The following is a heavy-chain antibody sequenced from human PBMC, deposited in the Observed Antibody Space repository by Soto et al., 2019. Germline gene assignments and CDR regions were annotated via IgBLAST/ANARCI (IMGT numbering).Heavy chain of an antibody. V-gene: IGHV1-2*02. CDR2: INPNSGGT. Sequence: GASVKVSCKASGYTFTGYYMHWVRQAPGQGLEWMGWINPNSGGTNYAQKFQGRVTMTRDTSISTAYMELSRLRSDDTAVYYCARGSIRILNRSPWGMDVWVQGTTVTVSS. J-gene: IGHJ6*02. CDR1: GYTFTGYY. D-gene: IGHD2-15*01. CDR3: ARGSIRILNRSPWGMDV.